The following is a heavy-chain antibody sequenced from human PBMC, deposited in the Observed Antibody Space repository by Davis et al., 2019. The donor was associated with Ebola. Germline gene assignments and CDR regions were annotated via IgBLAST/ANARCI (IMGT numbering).Heavy chain of an antibody. CDR2: ISHGGVT. V-gene: IGHV4-34*01. CDR1: GGSFSDYF. CDR3: ARTAKTSVSDSGLGYTYFDP. J-gene: IGHJ5*02. Sequence: MPSETLSLTCAVYGGSFSDYFWSWIRRSPGKGLEWIGTISHGGVTDYNPSLRSRVTISVDTSRDQFSLKMNPVTAADTAVYYCARTAKTSVSDSGLGYTYFDPWSQGTLVTVSS. D-gene: IGHD1-1*01.